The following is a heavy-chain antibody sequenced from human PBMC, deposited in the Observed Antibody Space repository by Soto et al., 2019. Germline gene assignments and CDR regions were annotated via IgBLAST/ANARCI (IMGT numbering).Heavy chain of an antibody. V-gene: IGHV4-38-2*01. CDR2: IYHTGTT. CDR1: CYAIISGFY. CDR3: ARVRTVGMSGSARDS. Sequence: PPETLSLTCDVSCYAIISGFYWAWSRQPPGKRLEWIGNIYHTGTTYYNPSLKSRVTMSVDTSKNQFSLRLSSVTAADTAVFYCARVRTVGMSGSARDSWGQGTLVTVS. J-gene: IGHJ4*02. D-gene: IGHD3-10*01.